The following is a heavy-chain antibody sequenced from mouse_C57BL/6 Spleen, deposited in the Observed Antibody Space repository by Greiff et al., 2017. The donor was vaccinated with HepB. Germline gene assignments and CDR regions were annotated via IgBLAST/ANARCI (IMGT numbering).Heavy chain of an antibody. CDR3: ARQKDGYYHFDY. CDR2: ISSGGSYT. D-gene: IGHD2-3*01. CDR1: GFTFSSYG. Sequence: EVQLVESGGDLVKPGGSLKLSCAASGFTFSSYGMSWVRQTPDKRLEWVATISSGGSYTYYPDSVKGRFTISRDNAKNTLYLQMSSLKSEDTAMYYCARQKDGYYHFDYWGQGTTLTVSS. J-gene: IGHJ2*01. V-gene: IGHV5-6*01.